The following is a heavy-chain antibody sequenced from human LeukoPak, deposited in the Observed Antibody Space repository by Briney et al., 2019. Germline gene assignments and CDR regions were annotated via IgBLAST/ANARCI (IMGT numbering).Heavy chain of an antibody. CDR2: ISAYNGNT. Sequence: GVSVKVSCKASGYTFTSYGISWGRQAPGQGLEWMGWISAYNGNTNYAQKLQGRVTMTTDTSTSTAYVELRSLRSDDTAVYYCAREPTSYYYDSYGYYTRDYFDYWGQGTLVTVSS. CDR3: AREPTSYYYDSYGYYTRDYFDY. V-gene: IGHV1-18*01. CDR1: GYTFTSYG. J-gene: IGHJ4*02. D-gene: IGHD3-22*01.